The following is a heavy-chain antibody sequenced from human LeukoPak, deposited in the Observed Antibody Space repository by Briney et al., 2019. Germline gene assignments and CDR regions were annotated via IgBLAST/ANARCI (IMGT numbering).Heavy chain of an antibody. CDR1: GFTFDDYG. CDR2: INWNGGST. CDR3: ARDSDYYDSSGYLPFDY. J-gene: IGHJ4*02. Sequence: GGSLRLSCAASGFTFDDYGMSWVRQAPGKGLEWVSGINWNGGSTGYADSVKGRFTISRDNAKNSLYLQMNSLRAEDTALHYCARDSDYYDSSGYLPFDYWGQGTLVTVSS. D-gene: IGHD3-22*01. V-gene: IGHV3-20*04.